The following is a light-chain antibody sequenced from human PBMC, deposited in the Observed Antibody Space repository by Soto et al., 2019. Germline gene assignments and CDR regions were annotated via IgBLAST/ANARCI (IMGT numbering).Light chain of an antibody. J-gene: IGKJ5*01. CDR1: QDINNY. Sequence: DIHMTHSPSSLSASVGDRVTITCQASQDINNYVNWYQQKPGEAPKLLIFDASTLKTGVPSRFSGSGSGTDFTFSISSLHPEVIAPYHCQQSSDRVSFGQVTRLEIX. V-gene: IGKV1-33*01. CDR3: QQSSDRVS. CDR2: DAS.